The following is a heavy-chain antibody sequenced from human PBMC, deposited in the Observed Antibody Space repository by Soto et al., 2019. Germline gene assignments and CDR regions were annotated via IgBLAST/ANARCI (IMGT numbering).Heavy chain of an antibody. J-gene: IGHJ6*02. D-gene: IGHD6-19*01. CDR1: GYTFTKFG. Sequence: QVQLVQSGAEVKKPGASVKVSCKASGYTFTKFGISWVRQAPGQGLEWMGWVSGYNGETSYAQSLQGRVTMTTDTSTTAAYMALRSLRSADTAVFYCAREGLGIYYYNGMEVWGQGTTVTVSS. CDR2: VSGYNGET. CDR3: AREGLGIYYYNGMEV. V-gene: IGHV1-18*01.